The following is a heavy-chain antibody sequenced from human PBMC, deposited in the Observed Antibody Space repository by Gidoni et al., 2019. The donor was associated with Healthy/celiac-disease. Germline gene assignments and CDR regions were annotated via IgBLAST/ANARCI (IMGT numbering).Heavy chain of an antibody. J-gene: IGHJ4*02. D-gene: IGHD6-19*01. V-gene: IGHV3-7*01. CDR1: GSTVSSYW. CDR3: ARDLGSGWYTTRDY. CDR2: IKQAGSEK. Sequence: EVQLVESGGGSVQPGGCLRLSCAASGSTVSSYWMSWVRQGPGKGLEWVVNIKQAGSEKYDVDSGKGRFTISRDNAKNSLYLQMNSLRAEDTAVYYCARDLGSGWYTTRDYWGQGTLVTVSS.